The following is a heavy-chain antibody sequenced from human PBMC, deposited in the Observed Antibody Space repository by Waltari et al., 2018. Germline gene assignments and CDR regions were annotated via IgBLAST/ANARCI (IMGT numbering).Heavy chain of an antibody. CDR1: GGSIISHY. J-gene: IGHJ5*02. V-gene: IGHV4-59*11. Sequence: QVQLQESGPGLVKPSETLSLTCTVSGGSIISHYWSWIRQPPGKGLEWIGYIYYSGNTNYNPPRNGRVTISVDTSKIQFPLKLSSVTAADTAVYYCAREGNYDFWSGYINWFDPWGQGTLVTVSS. CDR3: AREGNYDFWSGYINWFDP. CDR2: IYYSGNT. D-gene: IGHD3-3*01.